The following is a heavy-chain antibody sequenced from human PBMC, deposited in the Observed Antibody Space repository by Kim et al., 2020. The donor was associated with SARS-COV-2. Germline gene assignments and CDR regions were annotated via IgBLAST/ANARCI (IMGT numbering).Heavy chain of an antibody. J-gene: IGHJ4*02. CDR1: GFTFSSYA. Sequence: GGSLRLSCAAYGFTFSSYAMHWVRQAPGKGLEWVAVISYDGSNKYYADSVKGRFTISRDNSKNTLYLQMNSLRAEDTAVYYCARDYAYYDQGYFDYWGQGTLVTVSS. D-gene: IGHD3-22*01. V-gene: IGHV3-30*04. CDR2: ISYDGSNK. CDR3: ARDYAYYDQGYFDY.